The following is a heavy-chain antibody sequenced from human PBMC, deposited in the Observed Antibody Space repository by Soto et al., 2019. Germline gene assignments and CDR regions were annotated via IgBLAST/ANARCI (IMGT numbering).Heavy chain of an antibody. Sequence: ASVKVSCKASGYTFTSYAMQWVRQAPGQRLEWMGWINAGNGNTQYSQNFQGRVTITSDTSASTVYMELTSLRSEDTAVYFCAGGLGDLESGGYTYYYYFGMDVWGQGKAVTVSS. D-gene: IGHD3-16*01. CDR2: INAGNGNT. CDR3: AGGLGDLESGGYTYYYYFGMDV. CDR1: GYTFTSYA. V-gene: IGHV1-3*01. J-gene: IGHJ6*02.